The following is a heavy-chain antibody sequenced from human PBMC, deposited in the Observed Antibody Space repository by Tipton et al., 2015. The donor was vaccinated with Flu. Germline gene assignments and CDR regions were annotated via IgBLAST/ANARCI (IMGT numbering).Heavy chain of an antibody. CDR2: IYSSGIT. J-gene: IGHJ4*02. Sequence: LRLSCTVSGGSLSSFYWSWIRQPAGKGLEWIGRIYSSGITKYNPSLKSRVTMSVDTSKNQFSLSLNSVTAAETAVYYCARGSGSGTYVIFDYWGQGPLVAVSS. CDR1: GGSLSSFY. V-gene: IGHV4-4*07. D-gene: IGHD3-10*01. CDR3: ARGSGSGTYVIFDY.